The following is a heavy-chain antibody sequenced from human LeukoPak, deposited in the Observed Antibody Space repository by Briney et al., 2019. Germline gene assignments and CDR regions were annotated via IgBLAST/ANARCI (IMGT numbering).Heavy chain of an antibody. V-gene: IGHV3-7*01. CDR1: GFTISSNW. J-gene: IGHJ4*02. CDR3: ARGDFGVVTHFDY. CDR2: IKQDGGEK. D-gene: IGHD3-3*01. Sequence: GGSLRLSCTASGFTISSNWMSWVRQAPGRGLEWVANIKQDGGEKYYVDSVKGRFTISRDNAKNSLYLQMNTLRAEDTAIYYCARGDFGVVTHFDYWGQGTLVTVSS.